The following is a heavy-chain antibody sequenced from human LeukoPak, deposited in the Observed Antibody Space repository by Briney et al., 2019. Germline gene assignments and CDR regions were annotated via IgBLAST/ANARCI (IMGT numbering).Heavy chain of an antibody. CDR3: ARGRRYYYDSSGPPFDY. V-gene: IGHV3-33*07. D-gene: IGHD3-22*01. J-gene: IGHJ4*02. Sequence: GGSLRLSCAASGFTFNNYGMFWVRQAPGKGLEWVAVVWYDGSEQYYADSVRGRFTISRDNSKNTLYLQMNSLRAEDTAVYYCARGRRYYYDSSGPPFDYWGQGTLVTVSS. CDR1: GFTFNNYG. CDR2: VWYDGSEQ.